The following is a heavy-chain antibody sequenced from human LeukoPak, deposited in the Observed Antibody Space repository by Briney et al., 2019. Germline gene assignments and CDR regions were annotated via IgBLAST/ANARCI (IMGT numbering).Heavy chain of an antibody. J-gene: IGHJ5*02. V-gene: IGHV3-23*01. CDR3: ARDDVDTAIKP. CDR2: ISGSGSGGST. D-gene: IGHD5-18*01. Sequence: GGSLRLSCAASGFTFSSSAMSWVRQAPGKGLEWVSSISGSGSGGSTYYADSVKGRFTISRDNAKNSLYLQMNSLRAEDTAVYYCARDDVDTAIKPWGQGTLVTVSS. CDR1: GFTFSSSA.